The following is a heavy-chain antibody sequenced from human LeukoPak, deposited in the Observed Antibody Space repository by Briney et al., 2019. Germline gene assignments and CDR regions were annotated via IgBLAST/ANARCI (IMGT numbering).Heavy chain of an antibody. CDR3: AKGRWEGNLAGAFDI. CDR1: GYTLSSYA. D-gene: IGHD1-26*01. CDR2: ICGSCGST. J-gene: IGHJ3*02. V-gene: IGHV3-23*01. Sequence: PRGSLRHSRAASGYTLSSYAMSWGRPAPGKGPEWGSGICGSCGSTYYADSVKGRFTISRDNSKNTLYLQMNSLRAEDTAVYYCAKGRWEGNLAGAFDIWGQGTLVTVSS.